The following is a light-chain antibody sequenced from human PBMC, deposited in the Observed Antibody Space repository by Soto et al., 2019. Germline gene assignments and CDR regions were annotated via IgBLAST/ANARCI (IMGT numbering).Light chain of an antibody. J-gene: IGLJ1*01. CDR2: EVS. Sequence: QSALTQPASVSGSPGQSITISCTGTSXDVGGYNYVSWYQQHPGKAPKLMIYEVSNRPSGVSNRFSGSKSGNTASLTISGLQAEDEADYYCSSYTSSSTLYVFGTGTKV. V-gene: IGLV2-14*01. CDR1: SXDVGGYNY. CDR3: SSYTSSSTLYV.